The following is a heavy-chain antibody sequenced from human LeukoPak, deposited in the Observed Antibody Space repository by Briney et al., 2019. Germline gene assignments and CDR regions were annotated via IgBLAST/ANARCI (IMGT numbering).Heavy chain of an antibody. D-gene: IGHD4-17*01. CDR2: ISWDGGST. V-gene: IGHV3-43*01. J-gene: IGHJ4*02. Sequence: PGGSLRLSCAASGFTFDDYTMHWVRQAPGKGLEWVSLISWDGGSTYYADSVKGRFTISRDNSKNSLYLQMNSLRTEDTALYYCAKGTTVTTGGIFDYWGQGTLVTVSS. CDR3: AKGTTVTTGGIFDY. CDR1: GFTFDDYT.